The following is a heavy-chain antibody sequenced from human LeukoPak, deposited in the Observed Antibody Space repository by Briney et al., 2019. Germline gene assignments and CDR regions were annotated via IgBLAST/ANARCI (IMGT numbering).Heavy chain of an antibody. CDR3: ARLSGSFDL. CDR1: GGSIRNYY. V-gene: IGHV4-59*08. Sequence: SETLSLTCTVSGGSIRNYYWNWIPQPPGKGLERIGFISFSGSTNYNPSLKSRVTISEDMSMNQFSLKLSSVTAADTAVYYCARLSGSFDLWGQGTPITVSS. J-gene: IGHJ4*02. CDR2: ISFSGST. D-gene: IGHD3-10*01.